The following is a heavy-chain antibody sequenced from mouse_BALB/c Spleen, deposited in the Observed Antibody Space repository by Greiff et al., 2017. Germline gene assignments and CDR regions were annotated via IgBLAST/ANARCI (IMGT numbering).Heavy chain of an antibody. Sequence: VKLMESGAELARPGASVKLSCKASGYTFTSYWMQWVKQRPGQGLEWIGAIYPGDGDTRYTQKFKGKATLTADKSSSTAYMQLSSLASEDSAVYYCARTLYDYDGGYYFDYWGQGTTLTVSS. CDR2: IYPGDGDT. CDR3: ARTLYDYDGGYYFDY. CDR1: GYTFTSYW. J-gene: IGHJ2*01. D-gene: IGHD2-4*01. V-gene: IGHV1-87*01.